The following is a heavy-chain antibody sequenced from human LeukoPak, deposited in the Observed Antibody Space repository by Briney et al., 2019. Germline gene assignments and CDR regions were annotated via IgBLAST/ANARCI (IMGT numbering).Heavy chain of an antibody. D-gene: IGHD1-26*01. CDR2: IYTSGST. V-gene: IGHV4-61*02. J-gene: IGHJ4*02. CDR1: GGSISSGSYY. Sequence: SETLSLTCTVSGGSISSGSYYWSWIRQPAGKGLEWIGRIYTSGSTNYNPSLKSRVTMSVDTSKNQFSLKLSSVTAADTAVYYCARDRWELLTSPNFDYWGQGTLVTVSS. CDR3: ARDRWELLTSPNFDY.